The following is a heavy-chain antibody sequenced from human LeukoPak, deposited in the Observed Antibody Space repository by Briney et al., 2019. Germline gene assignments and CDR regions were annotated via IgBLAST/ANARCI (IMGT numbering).Heavy chain of an antibody. CDR2: IHTSGSI. CDR1: GGSISSYY. CDR3: AGTQHGELHY. V-gene: IGHV4-4*07. D-gene: IGHD1-7*01. Sequence: SETLSLTCTLSGGSISSYYWIWVRQPAGKGLEWIGRIHTSGSINYNPSLKSRVTMSLDTSKNQFSLKLTSVTAADTAVFYCAGTQHGELHYWGQGALVTVSS. J-gene: IGHJ4*02.